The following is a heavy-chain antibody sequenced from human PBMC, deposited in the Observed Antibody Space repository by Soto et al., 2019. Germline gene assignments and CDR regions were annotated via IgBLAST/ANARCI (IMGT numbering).Heavy chain of an antibody. J-gene: IGHJ4*02. D-gene: IGHD4-17*01. V-gene: IGHV1-18*01. CDR3: ARGRYGDY. CDR1: GYIFTSYG. CDR2: ISAHNGKT. Sequence: QAHLVQSGREVKKPGASVKVSCKGSGYIFTSYGIAWVRQAPGQGLEWMGWISAHNGKTEYAQKFQGRVTVTRDTSTSTAYLELRSLRSDDTALYYCARGRYGDYWGQGALVTVSS.